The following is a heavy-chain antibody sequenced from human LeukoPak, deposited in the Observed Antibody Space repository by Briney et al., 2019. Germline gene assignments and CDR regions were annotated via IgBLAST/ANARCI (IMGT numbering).Heavy chain of an antibody. CDR3: AKRSNFWTGYLDY. CDR1: GFTFSNAW. D-gene: IGHD3/OR15-3a*01. J-gene: IGHJ4*02. Sequence: GGSLRLSCAASGFTFSNAWMSWVRQAPGKGLEWVSAISGSGGSTYYADSVKGRFTISRDNPKDTLFLQMNSLRTEDTAVYYCAKRSNFWTGYLDYWGQGTLVTVSS. CDR2: ISGSGGST. V-gene: IGHV3-23*01.